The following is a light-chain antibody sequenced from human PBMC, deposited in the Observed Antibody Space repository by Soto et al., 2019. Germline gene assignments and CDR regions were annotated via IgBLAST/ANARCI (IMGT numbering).Light chain of an antibody. J-gene: IGKJ1*01. Sequence: EIVLTQSPGTLSLSPGERATLSCRASQSVRSTYLAWFQQKPGQAPRLLIYGASSRATGIPDRFSGSGSGTGFTLTLSRLESEDSAVYYCQQYGNSPWTFGLGTKVEIK. CDR1: QSVRSTY. CDR2: GAS. CDR3: QQYGNSPWT. V-gene: IGKV3-20*01.